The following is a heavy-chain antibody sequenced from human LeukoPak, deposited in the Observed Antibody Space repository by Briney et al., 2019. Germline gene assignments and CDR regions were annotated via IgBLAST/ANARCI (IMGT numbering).Heavy chain of an antibody. Sequence: GGSLRLSCAASGFTFSRNWMSWVRQAPGKGLEWVANIKEDGSEKCYVDSVKGRFTISRDNAKNSLYLQMTRLIAADTAVYYCPRRGTIAVAASWSHPRGQGTLVTVPS. V-gene: IGHV3-7*01. CDR2: IKEDGSEK. J-gene: IGHJ5*02. CDR1: GFTFSRNW. D-gene: IGHD6-19*01. CDR3: PRRGTIAVAASWSHP.